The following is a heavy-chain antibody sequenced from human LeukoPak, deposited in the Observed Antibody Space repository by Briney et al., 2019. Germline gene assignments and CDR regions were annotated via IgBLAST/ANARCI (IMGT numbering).Heavy chain of an antibody. CDR3: ARDFLSASGEPDY. Sequence: SETLSLTCAVYGGSFSGYYWSWIRQPPGKGLEWIGSIYYSGSTYYNPSLKSRVTISVDTSKNQFSLKLSSVTAADTAVYYCARDFLSASGEPDYWGQGTLVTVSS. CDR1: GGSFSGYY. CDR2: IYYSGST. D-gene: IGHD1-14*01. J-gene: IGHJ4*02. V-gene: IGHV4-34*01.